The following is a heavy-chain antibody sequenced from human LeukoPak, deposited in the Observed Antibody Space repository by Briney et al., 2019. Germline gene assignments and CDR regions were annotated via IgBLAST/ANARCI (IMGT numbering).Heavy chain of an antibody. CDR2: ISANNGDT. Sequence: ASVKVSCKASGYTFTSYGIAWVRQAPGQGLQWMGWISANNGDTSYSQKLQGRVTMTTDTSTNTAYMELRSLTSDDTAVYYCARDPPGLTLGSPGDYWGQGTLVIASS. V-gene: IGHV1-18*01. CDR3: ARDPPGLTLGSPGDY. J-gene: IGHJ4*02. D-gene: IGHD3-16*01. CDR1: GYTFTSYG.